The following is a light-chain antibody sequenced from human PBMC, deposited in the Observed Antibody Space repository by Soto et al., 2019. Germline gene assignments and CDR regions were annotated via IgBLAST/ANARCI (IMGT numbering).Light chain of an antibody. V-gene: IGLV2-11*01. CDR2: DVS. Sequence: QSALTQPRSVSGSPGQSVTISCTGTSSDVGGYNYVSWYQQHPGKAPKLMIYDVSKRPSGVPDRFSGSKSGNTASLTISGIHAQDEAHYSCCSYAGNYYVFGTGTKLTVL. J-gene: IGLJ1*01. CDR3: CSYAGNYYV. CDR1: SSDVGGYNY.